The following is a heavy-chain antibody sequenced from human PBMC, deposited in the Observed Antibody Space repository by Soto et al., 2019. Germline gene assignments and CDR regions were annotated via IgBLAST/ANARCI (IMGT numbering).Heavy chain of an antibody. CDR3: VAGYCSGGSCYSPAY. J-gene: IGHJ4*02. CDR2: ISYDGSNK. V-gene: IGHV3-30-3*01. Sequence: RLSCAASGFTFSSYAMHWVRQAPGKGLEWVAVISYDGSNKYYADSVKGRFTISRDNSKNTLYLQMNSLRAEDTAVYYCVAGYCSGGSCYSPAYWGQGTLVTVSS. CDR1: GFTFSSYA. D-gene: IGHD2-15*01.